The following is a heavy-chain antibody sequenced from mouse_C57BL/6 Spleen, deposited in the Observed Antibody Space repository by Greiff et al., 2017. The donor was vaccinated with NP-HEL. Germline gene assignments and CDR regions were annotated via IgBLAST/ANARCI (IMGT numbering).Heavy chain of an antibody. J-gene: IGHJ4*01. Sequence: QVQLQQPGAELVKPGASVKLSCKASGYTFTSYWMQWVKQRPGQGLEWIGEIDPSDSYTNYNQKFKGKATLTVDTSSSTAYMQLGSLTSEDSAVYYCARGGRAMDYWGQGTSVTVSS. CDR1: GYTFTSYW. CDR3: ARGGRAMDY. D-gene: IGHD3-3*01. V-gene: IGHV1-50*01. CDR2: IDPSDSYT.